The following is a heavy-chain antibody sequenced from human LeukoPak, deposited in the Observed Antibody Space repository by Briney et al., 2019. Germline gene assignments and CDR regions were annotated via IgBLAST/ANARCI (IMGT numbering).Heavy chain of an antibody. V-gene: IGHV3-7*05. Sequence: PGGSLRLSCAASGFNFSNYWMNWVRQAPGKGLEWVAKIKEDRSEKYYVDSVKGRFTVSRDDARNSLYLQMNSLRAEDTAVYYCARFRDAFDIWGQGTMVMVSS. CDR2: IKEDRSEK. J-gene: IGHJ3*02. CDR1: GFNFSNYW. CDR3: ARFRDAFDI.